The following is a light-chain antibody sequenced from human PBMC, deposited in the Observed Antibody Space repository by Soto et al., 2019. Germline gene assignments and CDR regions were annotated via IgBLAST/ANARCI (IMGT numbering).Light chain of an antibody. CDR1: SGSVSTSYY. CDR3: VLYMGSGVWV. CDR2: STN. V-gene: IGLV8-61*01. Sequence: QTVVTQEPSFSVSPGRIVTLTCGLSSGSVSTSYYPSWYQQTPGQAPRTLIYSTNTRSSGVPDRFSGSILGNKAALTITGAQADDESDYYCVLYMGSGVWVFGGGTKVTVL. J-gene: IGLJ3*02.